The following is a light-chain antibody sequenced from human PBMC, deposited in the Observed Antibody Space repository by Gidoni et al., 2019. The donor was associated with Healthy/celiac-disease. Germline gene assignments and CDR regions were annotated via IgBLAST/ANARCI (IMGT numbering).Light chain of an antibody. CDR1: SSAVGGYNY. CDR3: CSYAGSYTFVV. J-gene: IGLJ2*01. CDR2: DVS. Sequence: QSALTQPRSVSGSPGQSVNISCTGTSSAVGGYNYVSWYQQHPGTAPKLMIYDVSKRPSGVPDRFSGSKSGNTASLTISGLQPEDEADYYCCSYAGSYTFVVFGGGTKLTVL. V-gene: IGLV2-11*01.